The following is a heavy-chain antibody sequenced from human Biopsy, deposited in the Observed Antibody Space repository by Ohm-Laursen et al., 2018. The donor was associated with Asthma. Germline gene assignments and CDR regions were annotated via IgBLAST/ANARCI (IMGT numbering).Heavy chain of an antibody. CDR1: YGSITSGGYY. CDR3: ARAQDYYDSRGYYRSFDY. D-gene: IGHD3-22*01. J-gene: IGHJ4*02. Sequence: SQTLSLTCTVSYGSITSGGYYWTWIRQHPGKGPEWIGFIYYSGSTYYNPSLKSRVSISIDTSKNQFSLKLSSVTAADTAVYYFARAQDYYDSRGYYRSFDYWGQGALVTVSS. V-gene: IGHV4-31*03. CDR2: IYYSGST.